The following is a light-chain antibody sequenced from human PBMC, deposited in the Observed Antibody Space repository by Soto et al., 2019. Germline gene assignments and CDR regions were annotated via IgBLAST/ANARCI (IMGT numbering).Light chain of an antibody. V-gene: IGLV2-11*01. CDR2: DVT. CDR3: QSYDRSLSSPI. J-gene: IGLJ2*01. CDR1: NSDIGNYIY. Sequence: QSALTQPRSVSGSPGQSVTISCTGTNSDIGNYIYVSWYQVHPGKAPKLIIYDVTKRPSGVPDRFSGSKSGNTASLTITGLQADDEADYYCQSYDRSLSSPIFGGGTKLTVL.